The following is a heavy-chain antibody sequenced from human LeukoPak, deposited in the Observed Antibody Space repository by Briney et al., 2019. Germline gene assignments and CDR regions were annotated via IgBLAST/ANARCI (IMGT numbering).Heavy chain of an antibody. Sequence: GGSLRLSCAASGFTFSSYWMSWVRQAPGKGLEWVANIKQDGTEKYYVDSVRGRFSISRDNAKNSLYLQKNSLRAEDTAMYYCASPSGYSSGWNPFDHWGQGTLVTVSS. J-gene: IGHJ4*02. V-gene: IGHV3-7*01. CDR1: GFTFSSYW. CDR3: ASPSGYSSGWNPFDH. D-gene: IGHD6-19*01. CDR2: IKQDGTEK.